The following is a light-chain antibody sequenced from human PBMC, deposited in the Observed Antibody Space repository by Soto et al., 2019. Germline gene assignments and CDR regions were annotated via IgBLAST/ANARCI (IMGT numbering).Light chain of an antibody. CDR2: GVS. Sequence: QSALTQPASVSGSPGQSVTISCTGTSSDVGAYNYVSWYQQHPGKVPKLMISGVSNRPSGVSDRFSGSKSGNTASLTISGLQAEDEADYYCGSYTTISTYVFGTGTKLTVL. CDR3: GSYTTISTYV. CDR1: SSDVGAYNY. J-gene: IGLJ1*01. V-gene: IGLV2-14*01.